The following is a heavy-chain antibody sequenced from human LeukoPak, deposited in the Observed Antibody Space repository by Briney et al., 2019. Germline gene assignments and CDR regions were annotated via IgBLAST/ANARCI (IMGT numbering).Heavy chain of an antibody. CDR3: ARIDYDSGSYYEMEGWFDP. D-gene: IGHD3-10*01. Sequence: SETLSLTCTVSGASISSYYWSWIRQPPGKGLEWIGYIYYTGSTNYNPSLKSRVTISVDTSKNQFSLKVNSVTAADTAVHYCARIDYDSGSYYEMEGWFDPWGQGNLVTVSS. J-gene: IGHJ5*02. V-gene: IGHV4-59*01. CDR2: IYYTGST. CDR1: GASISSYY.